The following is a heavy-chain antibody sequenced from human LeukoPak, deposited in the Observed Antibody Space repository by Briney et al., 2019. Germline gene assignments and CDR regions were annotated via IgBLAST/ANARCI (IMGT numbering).Heavy chain of an antibody. V-gene: IGHV1-2*02. Sequence: ASVKVSCKASGCTFSSYAISWVRQAPGQGLEWMGWINPNSGGTNYAQKFQGRVTMTRDTSISTAYMELSRLRSDDTAVYHCARAGTHYGMDVWGQGATVTVSS. CDR2: INPNSGGT. CDR3: ARAGTHYGMDV. CDR1: GCTFSSYA. J-gene: IGHJ6*02.